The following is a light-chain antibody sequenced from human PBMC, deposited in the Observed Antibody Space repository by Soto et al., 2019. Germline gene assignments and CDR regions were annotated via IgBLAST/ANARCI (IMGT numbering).Light chain of an antibody. CDR1: SSNIGADFD. V-gene: IGLV1-40*01. Sequence: QSVLTQPPSVSGAPGQRITISCTGSSSNIGADFDVYWYQQLPGAAPKLLIYGNTNRPSGVPDRFSGSKSGTSASLDITGLQAEDEADYYCQSYDRSLTGVFGTGTKVTVL. CDR3: QSYDRSLTGV. CDR2: GNT. J-gene: IGLJ1*01.